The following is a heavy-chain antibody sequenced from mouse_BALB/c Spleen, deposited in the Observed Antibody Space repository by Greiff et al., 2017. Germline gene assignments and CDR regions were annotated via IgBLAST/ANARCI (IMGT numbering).Heavy chain of an antibody. CDR3: ASGAMDD. CDR2: ISSGSSTI. V-gene: IGHV5-17*02. CDR1: GFTFSSFG. Sequence: EVQRVESGGGLVQPGGSRKLSCAASGFTFSSFGMHWVRQAPEKGLEWVAYISSGSSTIYYADTVKGRFTISRDNPKNTLFLQMTSLRSEDTAMYYCASGAMDDRGQGTSVTVSS. J-gene: IGHJ4*01.